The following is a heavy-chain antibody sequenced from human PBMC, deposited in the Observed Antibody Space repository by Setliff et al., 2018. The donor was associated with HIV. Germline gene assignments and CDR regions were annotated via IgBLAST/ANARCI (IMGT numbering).Heavy chain of an antibody. CDR3: AIDGAGGWLRPMPDY. D-gene: IGHD5-12*01. V-gene: IGHV1-24*01. J-gene: IGHJ4*02. CDR2: FDTQDGET. Sequence: ASVKVSCKVSGFTISEVAIHWVRQAPAKGLAWMGYFDTQDGETVYAQKFQGRVTMTEDTSTDTAYMEMSGLRSADTAVYYCAIDGAGGWLRPMPDYWGQGTLVTVSS. CDR1: GFTISEVA.